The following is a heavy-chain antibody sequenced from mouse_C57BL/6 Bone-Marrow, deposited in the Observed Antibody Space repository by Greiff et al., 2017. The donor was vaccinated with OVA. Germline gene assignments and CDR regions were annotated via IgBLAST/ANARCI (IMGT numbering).Heavy chain of an antibody. CDR2: INPNNGGT. V-gene: IGHV1-26*01. CDR3: ARWGYGYWYFDV. CDR1: GYTFTDYY. Sequence: VQLQQSGPELVKPGASVKISCKASGYTFTDYYMNWVKQSHGKSLEWIGDINPNNGGTSYNQKFKGKATLTVDKSSSTAYMELRSLTSEDSAVYYCARWGYGYWYFDVWGTGTTVTVSS. D-gene: IGHD3-1*01. J-gene: IGHJ1*03.